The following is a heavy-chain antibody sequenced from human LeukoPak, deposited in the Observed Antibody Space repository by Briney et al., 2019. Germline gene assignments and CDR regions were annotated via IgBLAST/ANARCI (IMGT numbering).Heavy chain of an antibody. Sequence: ASVKVSCKASGYTFTSYAISWVRQAPGQGLEWMGGIIPIFGTANYAQKFQGRVTITADESTSTAYMELSSLRSEDTAVYYCRYYYYDSSVNRGYYFDYWGQGTLVTVSS. D-gene: IGHD3-22*01. CDR2: IIPIFGTA. V-gene: IGHV1-69*13. J-gene: IGHJ4*02. CDR1: GYTFTSYA. CDR3: RYYYYDSSVNRGYYFDY.